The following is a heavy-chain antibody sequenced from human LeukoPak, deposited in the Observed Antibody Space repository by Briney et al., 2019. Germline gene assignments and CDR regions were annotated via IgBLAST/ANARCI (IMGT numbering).Heavy chain of an antibody. V-gene: IGHV3-21*01. CDR3: AREDGYSYGYDY. D-gene: IGHD5-18*01. CDR2: ISSSSGYI. Sequence: GGSLRLSCAASGFTFSSYSMNWVRQAPGKGLEWVSSISSSSGYIYYADSVKGRFTISRDNAKNSLYLQMNSLRAEDTAVYYCAREDGYSYGYDYWGQGTLVTVSS. CDR1: GFTFSSYS. J-gene: IGHJ4*02.